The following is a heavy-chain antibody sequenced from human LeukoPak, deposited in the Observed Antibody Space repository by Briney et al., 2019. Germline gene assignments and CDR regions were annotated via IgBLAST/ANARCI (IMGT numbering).Heavy chain of an antibody. D-gene: IGHD4-11*01. CDR1: GVSISTSR. CDR2: RCDDVRD. CDR3: ARTTRVTPDGRAEYFED. Sequence: PSETLSLTCTVSGVSISTSRWSWIRQSPGRGLEWVGYRCDDVRDLYNPSLRSRVSRVTISVDASEKQFSLSLRSVTAADTAMYYCARTTRVTPDGRAEYFEDWGQGTLVIVSS. V-gene: IGHV4-59*03. J-gene: IGHJ1*01.